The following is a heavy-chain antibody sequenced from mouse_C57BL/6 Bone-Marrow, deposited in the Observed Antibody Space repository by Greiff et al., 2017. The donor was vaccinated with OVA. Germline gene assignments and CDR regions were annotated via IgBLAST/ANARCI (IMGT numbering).Heavy chain of an antibody. Sequence: QVQLQQSGAELARPGASVKLSCKASGYTFTSYGISWVKQRTGQGLEWIGEIYPRSGNTYYNEKFKGKATLTADKSSSTAYMELRSLTSEDSAVYFCLRLYYDYAGGWFAYWGQGTLVTVSA. CDR1: GYTFTSYG. CDR3: LRLYYDYAGGWFAY. CDR2: IYPRSGNT. J-gene: IGHJ3*01. V-gene: IGHV1-81*01. D-gene: IGHD2-4*01.